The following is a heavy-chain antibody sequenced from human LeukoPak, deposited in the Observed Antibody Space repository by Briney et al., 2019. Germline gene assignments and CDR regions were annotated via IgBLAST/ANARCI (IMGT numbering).Heavy chain of an antibody. D-gene: IGHD5-12*01. V-gene: IGHV1-69*05. J-gene: IGHJ5*02. CDR3: ARESMGWLRFFSWFDP. Sequence: ASVKVSCKASGGTFSSYAISWVRQAPGQGLEWMGGIIPIFGTANYAQKFQGRVTMTRNTSISTAYMELSSLRSEDTAVYYCARESMGWLRFFSWFDPWGQGTLVTVSS. CDR1: GGTFSSYA. CDR2: IIPIFGTA.